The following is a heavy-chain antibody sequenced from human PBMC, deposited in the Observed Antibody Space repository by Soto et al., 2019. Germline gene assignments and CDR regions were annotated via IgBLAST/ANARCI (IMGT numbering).Heavy chain of an antibody. V-gene: IGHV1-46*01. CDR2: INPSGAST. CDR1: GYTYTSYY. Sequence: VTSVKVTCKASGYTYTSYYMHWVREAHGQGLEWMGIINPSGASTSYAQKFQGRVIITRDTSASTAYMELSSLRAEDTAVYYCARDNLVFFGLFDYWGQGTLVTVFS. CDR3: ARDNLVFFGLFDY. J-gene: IGHJ4*02. D-gene: IGHD3-3*01.